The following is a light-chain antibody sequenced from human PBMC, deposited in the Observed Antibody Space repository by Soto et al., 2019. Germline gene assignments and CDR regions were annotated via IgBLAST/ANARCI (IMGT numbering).Light chain of an antibody. J-gene: IGKJ2*01. CDR2: DAS. V-gene: IGKV1-5*01. Sequence: DIQMTQSPSSLSASVGDEVTITCRASQIISTYLNWYQQKPGKAPKLLIYDASSLESGVPSRFSGSGSGTEFTLTISSLQPDDFATYYCQQYNSYPYTFGQGTKLEIK. CDR3: QQYNSYPYT. CDR1: QIISTY.